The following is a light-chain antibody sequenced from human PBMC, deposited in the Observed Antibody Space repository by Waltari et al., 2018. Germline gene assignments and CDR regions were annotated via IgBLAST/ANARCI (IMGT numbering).Light chain of an antibody. CDR3: QQSYSTLWT. J-gene: IGKJ1*01. CDR2: AAS. V-gene: IGKV1-39*01. CDR1: QSISSY. Sequence: DIQMTQSPSSLSASVGDRVTITCRASQSISSYLNWYQQKPGKAPKLLIYAASSLQSGVPSRVSGSGAETDFTLTISSLQPEDFATYYCQQSYSTLWTFGQGTKVEIK.